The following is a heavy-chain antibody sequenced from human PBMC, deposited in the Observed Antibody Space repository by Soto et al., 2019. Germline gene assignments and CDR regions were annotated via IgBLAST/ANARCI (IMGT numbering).Heavy chain of an antibody. Sequence: EVQLLESGGGLVQPGGCLRVSCAASGLTFSSYAMNWVRQAPGKGLEWVSVISGSGGSTYYADSVKGRFTISRDNSKNTLYLQMNSLRAEDTAVYYCAKRTVGWYFDLWGRGTLVTVSS. J-gene: IGHJ2*01. CDR1: GLTFSSYA. CDR2: ISGSGGST. D-gene: IGHD4-17*01. V-gene: IGHV3-23*01. CDR3: AKRTVGWYFDL.